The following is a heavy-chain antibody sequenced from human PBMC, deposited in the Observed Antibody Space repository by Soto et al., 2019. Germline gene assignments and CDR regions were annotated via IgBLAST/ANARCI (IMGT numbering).Heavy chain of an antibody. CDR3: ASGTNGAFCVY. CDR1: GFTFSDYY. D-gene: IGHD2-8*01. J-gene: IGHJ4*02. V-gene: IGHV3-11*01. CDR2: ISSRSSTI. Sequence: QVQLVESGGGLVKPGGSLRLSCAASGFTFSDYYMSWIRQVPGKGLEWVSYISSRSSTIFYADSVKGRFTISRDNVKNSLYLQMNSLRAEDTAVYYCASGTNGAFCVYWGQGILVTVSS.